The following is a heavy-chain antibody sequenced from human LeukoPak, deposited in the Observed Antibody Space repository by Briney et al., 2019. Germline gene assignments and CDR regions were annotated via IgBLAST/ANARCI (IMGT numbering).Heavy chain of an antibody. CDR3: AGGRGWYSPDY. J-gene: IGHJ4*02. CDR2: ITSKPNSYET. D-gene: IGHD6-19*01. V-gene: IGHV3-73*01. Sequence: GGSLKLSCAAPGFTFSGSAMHWVRQASGKGLEWVGRITSKPNSYETVYAASMNGRFTISRDDSKNTAYLQMNSLKTEDTAVYYCAGGRGWYSPDYWGQGTLVTISS. CDR1: GFTFSGSA.